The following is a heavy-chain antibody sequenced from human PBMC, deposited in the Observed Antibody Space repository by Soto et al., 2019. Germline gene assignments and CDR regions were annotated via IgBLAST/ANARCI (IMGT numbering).Heavy chain of an antibody. J-gene: IGHJ4*02. D-gene: IGHD2-2*01. Sequence: VQLLESGGGWVQPGESLTLPCAASGFTFSSYVMSWVRQAPGKGLEWVSAITGSGGDTYYADSVKGRFTISRDNSKSTLYLQMNTLRPEDTAMYYCAKGSGSSRPYYFDYWGQGTLVTVSS. CDR1: GFTFSSYV. CDR2: ITGSGGDT. CDR3: AKGSGSSRPYYFDY. V-gene: IGHV3-23*01.